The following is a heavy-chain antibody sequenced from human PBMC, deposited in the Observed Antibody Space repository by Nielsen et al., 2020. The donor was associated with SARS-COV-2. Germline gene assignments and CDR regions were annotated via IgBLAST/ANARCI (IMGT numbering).Heavy chain of an antibody. CDR2: IWYDGSNK. CDR1: GFTFSSYG. V-gene: IGHV3-33*03. CDR3: AKVDLDV. J-gene: IGHJ6*04. Sequence: GESLKISCAASGFTFSSYGMHWVRQAPGKGLEWVAVIWYDGSNKYYADSVKGRFTISRDNAKNSLYLQMNSLRAEDTAVYYCAKVDLDVWGKGTTVTVSS.